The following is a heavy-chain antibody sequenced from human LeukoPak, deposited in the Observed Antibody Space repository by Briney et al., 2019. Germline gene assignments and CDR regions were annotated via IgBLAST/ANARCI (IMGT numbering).Heavy chain of an antibody. D-gene: IGHD6-13*01. V-gene: IGHV3-66*01. J-gene: IGHJ4*02. CDR2: ISSAGTT. CDR1: GFTVSSSY. Sequence: GGSLRLSCAASGFTVSSSYMSWVRQAPSKELEWVSIISSAGTTYYADSVKGRFTISRDNSKNTVYLQVNSLRDEDTAVYYCARDLEAANTYYFDYWGQGTMVTVSS. CDR3: ARDLEAANTYYFDY.